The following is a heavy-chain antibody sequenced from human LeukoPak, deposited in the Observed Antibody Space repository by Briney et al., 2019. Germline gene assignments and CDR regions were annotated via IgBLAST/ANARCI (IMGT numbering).Heavy chain of an antibody. CDR1: GFIFDSYS. Sequence: GGSLTLSCAASGFIFDSYSMNWVRQAPGKGLEWVSYISSSGSTINYADSVRGRFAISIDNAKKSLYLQMNSLRAEDTAVYYCAPPPIAATGNWGQGTLVTVSS. D-gene: IGHD6-13*01. V-gene: IGHV3-48*03. J-gene: IGHJ4*02. CDR2: ISSSGSTI. CDR3: APPPIAATGN.